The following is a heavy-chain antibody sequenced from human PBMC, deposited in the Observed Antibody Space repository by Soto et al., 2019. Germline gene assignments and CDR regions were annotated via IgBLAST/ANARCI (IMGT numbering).Heavy chain of an antibody. V-gene: IGHV3-23*01. CDR1: GFTFSSYA. CDR3: AGRGSGSYYDY. D-gene: IGHD1-26*01. J-gene: IGHJ4*02. Sequence: EVQLLESGGGLVQPGGSLRLSCAASGFTFSSYAMRWVRQAPVKGLEWVSAISGSGGSTYYADSVKGRFTISRDNSKNTLYLQMNGLRAEDKAVYYWAGRGSGSYYDYWGQGTLVTVSS. CDR2: ISGSGGST.